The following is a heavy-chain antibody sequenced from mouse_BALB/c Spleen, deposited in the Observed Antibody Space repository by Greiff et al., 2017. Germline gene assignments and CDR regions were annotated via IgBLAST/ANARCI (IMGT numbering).Heavy chain of an antibody. CDR3: ARGRGYLYFDY. CDR1: GFTFSSYG. V-gene: IGHV5-6-3*01. D-gene: IGHD5-1*01. J-gene: IGHJ2*01. CDR2: INSNGGST. Sequence: EVKLVESGGGLVQPGGSLKLSCAASGFTFSSYGMSWVRQTPDKRLELVATINSNGGSTYYPDSVKGRFTISRDNAKNTLYLQMSSLKSEDTAMYYCARGRGYLYFDYWGQGTTLTVSS.